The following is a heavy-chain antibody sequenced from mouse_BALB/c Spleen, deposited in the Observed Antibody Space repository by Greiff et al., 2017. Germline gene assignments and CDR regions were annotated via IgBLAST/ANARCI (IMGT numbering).Heavy chain of an antibody. J-gene: IGHJ2*01. CDR1: GYTFTDYN. Sequence: VQLKQSGPELVKPGASVKISCKASGYTFTDYNMHWVKQSHGKSLEWIGYIYPYNGGTGYNQKFKSKATLTVDNSSSTAYMELRSLTSEDSAVYYCARDYYGSSSLDYWGQGTTLTVSS. CDR3: ARDYYGSSSLDY. CDR2: IYPYNGGT. V-gene: IGHV1S29*02. D-gene: IGHD1-1*01.